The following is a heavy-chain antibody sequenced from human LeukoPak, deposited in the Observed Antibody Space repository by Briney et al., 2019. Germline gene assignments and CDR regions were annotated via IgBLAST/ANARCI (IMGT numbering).Heavy chain of an antibody. D-gene: IGHD3-16*02. CDR2: INHSGST. J-gene: IGHJ4*02. V-gene: IGHV4-34*01. CDR1: GGSFSGYY. Sequence: SETLSLTCAVYGGSFSGYYWSWIRQPPGKGLEWIGEINHSGSTNYNPSLKSRVTISVDTSKNQFSLKLSSVTAADTAVYYCARGRSDYVWGSYPAEGNDYWGQGTLVTVSS. CDR3: ARGRSDYVWGSYPAEGNDY.